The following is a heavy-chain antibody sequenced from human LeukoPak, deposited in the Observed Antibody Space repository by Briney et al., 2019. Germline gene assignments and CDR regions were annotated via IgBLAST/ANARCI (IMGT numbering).Heavy chain of an antibody. J-gene: IGHJ4*02. CDR2: ISANGDSA. CDR1: GFSFNNYG. Sequence: GGSLRLSCAASGFSFNNYGMSWVRQAPGKGLEWVSGISANGDSAYYADPVQGRFTISRDNSKNTLYLQMNSLRADDTAVYYCARTQTTWGIFDYWGQGTLVTVSS. D-gene: IGHD4-17*01. V-gene: IGHV3-23*01. CDR3: ARTQTTWGIFDY.